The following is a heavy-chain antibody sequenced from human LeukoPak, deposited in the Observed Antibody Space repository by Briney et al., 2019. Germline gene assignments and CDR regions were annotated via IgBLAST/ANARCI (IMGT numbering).Heavy chain of an antibody. J-gene: IGHJ5*02. V-gene: IGHV4-34*01. CDR2: INHSGST. D-gene: IGHD5-18*01. Sequence: SETLSLTCAVYGGSFSGYYWSWIRQPPGEGLEWIGEINHSGSTNYNPSLKSRVTISVDTSKNQFSLKLSSVTAADTAVYYCARGDTAMVTFVRWFWFDPWGQGTLVTVSS. CDR3: ARGDTAMVTFVRWFWFDP. CDR1: GGSFSGYY.